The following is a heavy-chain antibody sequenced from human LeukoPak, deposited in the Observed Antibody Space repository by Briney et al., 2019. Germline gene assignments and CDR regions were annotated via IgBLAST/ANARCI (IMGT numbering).Heavy chain of an antibody. J-gene: IGHJ4*02. V-gene: IGHV4-39*01. CDR3: ARQVCSSISCYVDY. CDR1: RGSISSSSYY. D-gene: IGHD2-2*01. Sequence: SETLSLTCTVSRGSISSSSYYWAWIRQPPGKGLEWIGMIYHSGSTYYNPSLKSRVTISVDTSKNQLSLKLSSVTAADTAVYYCARQVCSSISCYVDYWGQRTLVTVSS. CDR2: IYHSGST.